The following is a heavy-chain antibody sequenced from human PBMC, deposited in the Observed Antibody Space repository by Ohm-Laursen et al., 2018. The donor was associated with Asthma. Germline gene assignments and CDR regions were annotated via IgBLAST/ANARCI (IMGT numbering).Heavy chain of an antibody. V-gene: IGHV4-34*01. J-gene: IGHJ5*02. CDR1: GGSFSGYY. CDR3: ARYSSSWPYSWFDP. D-gene: IGHD6-13*01. CDR2: INHSGST. Sequence: SDTLSLTCAVYGGSFSGYYWSWIRQPPGKGLEWIGEINHSGSTNYNPSLKSRVTISVDTSKNQFSLKLSSVTAADTAVYYCARYSSSWPYSWFDPWGQGTLVTVSS.